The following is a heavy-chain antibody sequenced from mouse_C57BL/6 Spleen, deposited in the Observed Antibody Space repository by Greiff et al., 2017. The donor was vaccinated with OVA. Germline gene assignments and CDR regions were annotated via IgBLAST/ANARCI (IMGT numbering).Heavy chain of an antibody. CDR1: GYTFTSYW. CDR2: IDPSDSET. CDR3: ARAGDLYARDY. Sequence: QVQLQQPGAELVRPGSSVKLSCKASGYTFTSYWMHWVKQRPIQGLEWIGNIDPSDSETHYNQKFKDKATLTVDKSSSTAYMQLSSLTSEDSAVYYCARAGDLYARDYWGQGTSVTVSS. D-gene: IGHD3-3*01. V-gene: IGHV1-52*01. J-gene: IGHJ4*01.